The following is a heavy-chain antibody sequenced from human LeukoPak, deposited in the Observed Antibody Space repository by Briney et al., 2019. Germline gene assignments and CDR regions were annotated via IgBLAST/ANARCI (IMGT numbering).Heavy chain of an antibody. CDR1: GFTFSDYY. J-gene: IGHJ4*02. V-gene: IGHV3-11*01. CDR3: ARELWQQLVHCYFDC. Sequence: GGSLRLSCEVSGFTFSDYYMSWIRQAPGKGLEWVSYISSSGSTIYYADSVEGRFTISRDNAKNSLYLQMNSLRAEDTAVYYCARELWQQLVHCYFDCWGQGTLVTVSS. CDR2: ISSSGSTI. D-gene: IGHD6-13*01.